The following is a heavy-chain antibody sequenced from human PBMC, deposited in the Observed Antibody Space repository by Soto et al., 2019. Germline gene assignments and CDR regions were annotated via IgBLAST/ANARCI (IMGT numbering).Heavy chain of an antibody. CDR1: GYPVTAYY. CDR3: ARGGGVGVAGSAAFDM. D-gene: IGHD3-3*01. V-gene: IGHV1-2*02. J-gene: IGHJ3*02. Sequence: QLHLVQSGAVVKKPGASVTVSCSASGYPVTAYYMHWVRQAPGRGLEWMGGINPATGAAKYTQTFQGRVSMTRDTSTSKVFMELSGLKSEDTAGFYCARGGGVGVAGSAAFDMWGQGTLVTVSS. CDR2: INPATGAA.